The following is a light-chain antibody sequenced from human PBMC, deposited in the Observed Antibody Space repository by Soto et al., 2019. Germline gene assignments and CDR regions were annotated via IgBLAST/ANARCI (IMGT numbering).Light chain of an antibody. J-gene: IGKJ5*01. CDR2: DAS. CDR3: QHLRT. Sequence: EIVLTQSPATLSLSPGKRATLSCRASQSISNSLAWYQHKPGQAPRLLIDDASNRATGIPARFSGSGSGTDFTLTISSLEPEDFAIYYCQHLRTFGQGTRVEI. CDR1: QSISNS. V-gene: IGKV3-11*01.